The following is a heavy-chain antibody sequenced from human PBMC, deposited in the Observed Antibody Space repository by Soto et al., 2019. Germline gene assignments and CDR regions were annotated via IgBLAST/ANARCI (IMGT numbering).Heavy chain of an antibody. J-gene: IGHJ4*01. Sequence: GESLKISCAASGFTFSSYWMHWVRQAPGKGLVWVSRINSDGSSTSYADSVKGRFTISRDNAKNTLYLQMNSLRAEDTAVYYCARGSYYYDSSGYYYFDYWGQEPWSPSPQ. CDR1: GFTFSSYW. CDR3: ARGSYYYDSSGYYYFDY. D-gene: IGHD3-22*01. V-gene: IGHV3-74*01. CDR2: INSDGSST.